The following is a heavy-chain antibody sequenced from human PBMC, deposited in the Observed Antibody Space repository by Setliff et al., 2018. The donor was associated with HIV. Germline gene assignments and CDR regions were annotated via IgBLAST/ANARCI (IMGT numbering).Heavy chain of an antibody. Sequence: SETLSLTCTVSGGSIRSSSYYWGWIRQPPGKGLEWIGSIYYSGSTYYNSSLQSRLTISLDTSKKQFALKLHSMTAADTAVYYCARGSSCSSSSCYLYYYYYYGVDVWG. CDR2: IYYSGST. D-gene: IGHD2-2*01. CDR1: GGSIRSSSYY. CDR3: ARGSSCSSSSCYLYYYYYYGVDV. J-gene: IGHJ6*02. V-gene: IGHV4-39*01.